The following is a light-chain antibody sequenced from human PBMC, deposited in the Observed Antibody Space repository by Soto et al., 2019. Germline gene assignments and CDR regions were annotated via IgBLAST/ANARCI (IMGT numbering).Light chain of an antibody. J-gene: IGKJ4*01. CDR2: DAY. V-gene: IGKV1-5*01. CDR3: QQYSSYSPLT. Sequence: DIQMTQSRSTLSSCVGDIFTITCRSSQSISSWLAWYQQKPGKAPKLLIYDAYSLESGTPSRFSGRRSGTEFTLTIASVQPEDFATYYCQQYSSYSPLTFGGGTRWIS. CDR1: QSISSW.